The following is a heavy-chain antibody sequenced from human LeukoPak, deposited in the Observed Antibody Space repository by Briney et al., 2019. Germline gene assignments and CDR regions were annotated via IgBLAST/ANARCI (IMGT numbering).Heavy chain of an antibody. Sequence: ASVKVSCKASGYTFTGYYMHWVRQAPGQGLEWMGWINPNSGGTNYAQKFQGRVTMTRDTSTSTAYMELSRLSSDDTAVYYCARVSKTTDYWGQGTLVSVSS. V-gene: IGHV1-2*02. J-gene: IGHJ4*02. CDR1: GYTFTGYY. CDR2: INPNSGGT. D-gene: IGHD1-1*01. CDR3: ARVSKTTDY.